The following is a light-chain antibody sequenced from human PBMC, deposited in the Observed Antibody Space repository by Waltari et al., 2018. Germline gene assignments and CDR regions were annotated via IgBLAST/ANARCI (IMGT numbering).Light chain of an antibody. CDR1: GSNIGAGHD. V-gene: IGLV1-40*01. J-gene: IGLJ3*02. Sequence: QSVLTQPPSVSGAPGQRVTISCTGRGSNIGAGHDVHWYQQLPRAAPKLLIYGSSSRPLGVPDRFFGSTSGTIASLAITGLQAEDEADYYCQSYDTSLSVVFGGGTKLTVL. CDR3: QSYDTSLSVV. CDR2: GSS.